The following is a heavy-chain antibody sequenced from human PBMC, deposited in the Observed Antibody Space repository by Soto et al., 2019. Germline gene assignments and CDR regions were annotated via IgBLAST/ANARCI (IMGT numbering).Heavy chain of an antibody. J-gene: IGHJ5*02. CDR1: GFTFNDYG. D-gene: IGHD1-1*01. Sequence: EVQLVESGGGVVRPGASLRLSCEGSGFTFNDYGMGWVRQAPGKGLEWVSGISWNSDTTGYADSVRGRFTISRDNAKNSLYLEMNSLRDEDTALYYCARGPTISRGTTAWGQGTLVTVSS. V-gene: IGHV3-20*04. CDR3: ARGPTISRGTTA. CDR2: ISWNSDTT.